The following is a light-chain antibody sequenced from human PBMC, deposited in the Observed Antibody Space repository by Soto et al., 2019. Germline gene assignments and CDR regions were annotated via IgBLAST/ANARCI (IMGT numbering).Light chain of an antibody. J-gene: IGKJ2*01. CDR3: QQYGSSPPYT. Sequence: EIVLTQSPGTLSLSPGERATLSCRASQSVSSSYLAWYQQKPGQAPRLLIYGASSMATGIPDRFIGSGSGTDFTLTISRLEPEDFAGYYCQQYGSSPPYTFGQGTKLEIK. V-gene: IGKV3-20*01. CDR1: QSVSSSY. CDR2: GAS.